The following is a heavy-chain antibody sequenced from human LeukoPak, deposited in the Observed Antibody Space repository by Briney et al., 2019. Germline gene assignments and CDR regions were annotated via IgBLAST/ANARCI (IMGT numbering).Heavy chain of an antibody. CDR3: ARVELFGYFDY. J-gene: IGHJ4*02. CDR1: GGSISSYY. Sequence: PSETLSLTCTVPGGSISSYYWSWIRQPPGKGLEWIGYIYYSGSTNYNPSLKSRVTISVDTSKNQFSLKLSSVTAADTAVYYCARVELFGYFDYWGQGTLVTVSS. D-gene: IGHD3-10*01. CDR2: IYYSGST. V-gene: IGHV4-59*08.